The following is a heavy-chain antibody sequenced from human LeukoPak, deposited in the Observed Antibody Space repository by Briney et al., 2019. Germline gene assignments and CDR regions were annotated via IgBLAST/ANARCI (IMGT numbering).Heavy chain of an antibody. V-gene: IGHV3-30*04. CDR2: ISYDGSNK. Sequence: GGSLRLSCAASGFTFSSYAMHWVRQAPGKGLEWVAVISYDGSNKYYADSVKGRFTLSRDNSKNTLYLQMNSLRAEDTAVYYCARDYGMDVWGQGTTVTVSS. CDR3: ARDYGMDV. J-gene: IGHJ6*02. CDR1: GFTFSSYA.